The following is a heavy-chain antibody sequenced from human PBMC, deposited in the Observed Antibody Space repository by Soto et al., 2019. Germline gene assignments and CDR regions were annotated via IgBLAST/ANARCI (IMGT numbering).Heavy chain of an antibody. CDR2: ISYDGSNK. Sequence: GGSLRLSYAASGFTFSSYGMHWVRQAPGKGLEWVAVISYDGSNKYYADSVKGRFTISRDNSKNTLYLQMNSLRAEDTAVYYCARGGPGRDYYYYMDVWGKGTTVTVSS. CDR1: GFTFSSYG. J-gene: IGHJ6*03. V-gene: IGHV3-30*03. CDR3: ARGGPGRDYYYYMDV.